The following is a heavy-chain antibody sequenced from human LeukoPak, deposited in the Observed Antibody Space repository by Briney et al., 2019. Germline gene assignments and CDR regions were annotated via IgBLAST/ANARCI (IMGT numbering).Heavy chain of an antibody. J-gene: IGHJ6*02. Sequence: PGRSLRLSCAASGFTFSSYGMHWVRQAPGEGLEWVAVISYDGSNKYYADSVKGRFTISRDNSKNTLYLQMNSLRAEDTAVYYCAKGPRNGMDVWGQGTTVTVSS. CDR1: GFTFSSYG. CDR2: ISYDGSNK. V-gene: IGHV3-30*18. CDR3: AKGPRNGMDV.